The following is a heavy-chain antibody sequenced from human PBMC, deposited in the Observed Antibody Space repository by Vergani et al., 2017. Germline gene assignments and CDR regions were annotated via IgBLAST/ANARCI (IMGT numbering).Heavy chain of an antibody. CDR1: GYSFINYG. CDR2: VSPYNGNT. D-gene: IGHD3-9*01. Sequence: QSQLVQSGDEVKKPGASVKVSCKTSGYSFINYGISWVRQAPGQGLEWLGWVSPYNGNTNYGQKIQGRVTMTTDTSTRTAYMQLRSLTFDDTAVYYCARDNPHYDILTGYYRALLNWFDPWGQGTLVTVSS. V-gene: IGHV1-18*01. CDR3: ARDNPHYDILTGYYRALLNWFDP. J-gene: IGHJ5*02.